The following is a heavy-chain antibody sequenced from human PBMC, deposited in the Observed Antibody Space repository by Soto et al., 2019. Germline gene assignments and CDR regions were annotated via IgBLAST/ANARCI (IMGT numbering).Heavy chain of an antibody. CDR2: VNPNSGNR. Sequence: QVQLVQSGAEVKKPGASVKVSCKASGYTFTNSDINWVRQATGQGLEWVGWVNPNSGNRGYALKFQGRVTMTTDTSISPAYMDLSSLRSEDTAVYYCARGRYSGYEYLDSWGQGTLVIVSS. CDR3: ARGRYSGYEYLDS. CDR1: GYTFTNSD. D-gene: IGHD5-12*01. J-gene: IGHJ4*02. V-gene: IGHV1-8*01.